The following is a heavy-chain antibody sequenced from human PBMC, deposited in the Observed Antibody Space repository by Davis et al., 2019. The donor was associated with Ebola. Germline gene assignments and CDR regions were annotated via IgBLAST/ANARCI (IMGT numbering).Heavy chain of an antibody. J-gene: IGHJ4*02. D-gene: IGHD2-2*01. V-gene: IGHV4-34*01. CDR1: GGSFTHYY. CDR2: VHDSGST. Sequence: PSETLSLTCAVSGGSFTHYYWTWIRQSPERGLEWIGEVHDSGSTNYNPSLRSRVTISIDTSQMQVSLKMTSVTAADTAIYFCASPHQIRGGDVFDHWGQGTLVTVSS. CDR3: ASPHQIRGGDVFDH.